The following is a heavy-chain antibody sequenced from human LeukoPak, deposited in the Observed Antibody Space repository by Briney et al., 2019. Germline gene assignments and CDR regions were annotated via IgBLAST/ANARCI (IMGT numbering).Heavy chain of an antibody. CDR1: GGSTSSYY. J-gene: IGHJ4*02. D-gene: IGHD2-21*02. CDR3: ARYTVVTAMFDY. CDR2: IYYSGST. Sequence: PETLSLTCPVSGGSTSSYYWSWIRQPPGKGLGWIGYIYYSGSTNYNPSLKSRVTISVDTSKNQFSLKLSSVTAADTAVYYCARYTVVTAMFDYWGQGTLVTVSS. V-gene: IGHV4-59*01.